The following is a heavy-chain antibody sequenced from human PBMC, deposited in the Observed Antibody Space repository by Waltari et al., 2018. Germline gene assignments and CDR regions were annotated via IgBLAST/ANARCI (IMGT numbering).Heavy chain of an antibody. Sequence: QVQLVESGGGVVQPGRSLRLSCAASGFTFSSYGMHWVRQAPGKGLGWVAVISYDGSNKYYADSVKGRFTISRDNSKNTLYLQMNSLRAEDTAVYYCAKDFLRCSSTSCTFGSWFDPWGQGTLVTVSS. V-gene: IGHV3-30*18. CDR3: AKDFLRCSSTSCTFGSWFDP. J-gene: IGHJ5*02. CDR2: ISYDGSNK. CDR1: GFTFSSYG. D-gene: IGHD2-2*01.